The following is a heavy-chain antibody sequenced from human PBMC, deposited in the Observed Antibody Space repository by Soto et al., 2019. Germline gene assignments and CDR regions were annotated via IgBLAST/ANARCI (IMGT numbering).Heavy chain of an antibody. CDR3: ARSGSYGGFFAY. D-gene: IGHD1-26*01. J-gene: IGHJ4*02. CDR1: GGSISGYY. V-gene: IGHV4-59*01. CDR2: IFYSGST. Sequence: PSETLSLTCNVSGGSISGYYWSWIRQPPGKGLEWIGYIFYSGSTNYNPSLKSRVTMSVGTSKNRFSLKVNSVTAADTAVYYCARSGSYGGFFAYWGQGNLVTVSS.